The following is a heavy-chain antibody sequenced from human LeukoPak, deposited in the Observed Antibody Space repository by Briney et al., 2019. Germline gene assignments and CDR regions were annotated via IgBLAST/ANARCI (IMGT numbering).Heavy chain of an antibody. CDR1: GASISSSAWY. D-gene: IGHD6-13*01. CDR2: IYYSGST. Sequence: SETLSLTCTVSGASISSSAWYWGWIRQPPGKGLEWIGIIYYSGSTNYNPSLKSRVTISVDTSKNQFSLKLSSVTAADTAVYYCARVYYSSTYDYWYFDLWGRGTLVTVSS. V-gene: IGHV4-39*07. J-gene: IGHJ2*01. CDR3: ARVYYSSTYDYWYFDL.